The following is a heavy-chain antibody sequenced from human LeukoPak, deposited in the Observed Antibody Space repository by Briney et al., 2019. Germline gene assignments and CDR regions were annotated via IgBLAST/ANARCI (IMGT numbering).Heavy chain of an antibody. J-gene: IGHJ4*02. CDR1: GFTFSNYA. CDR2: IKSDGSAT. Sequence: GGSLRLSCAASGFTFSNYALSWVRHPPEKGLEWVFSIKSDGSATAYADSVKGRFSMSTDSAKNTASLQMNSLRVEDTAMYYCAMDINGDLFHVWGQGTPVTVSS. D-gene: IGHD2-2*03. V-gene: IGHV3-74*01. CDR3: AMDINGDLFHV.